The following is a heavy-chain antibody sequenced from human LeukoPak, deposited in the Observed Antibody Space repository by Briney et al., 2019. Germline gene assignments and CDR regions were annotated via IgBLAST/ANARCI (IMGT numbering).Heavy chain of an antibody. J-gene: IGHJ6*03. D-gene: IGHD3-16*01. V-gene: IGHV1-18*01. CDR2: ISAYNGNT. Sequence: ASVKLFCKSSGYTFTSYGISWVRQAPGQGLEWMGWISAYNGNTNYAQKLQGRVTMTTDKSTNTAYMELRSLRSDDTAVYYCAREWGDYYMDVWGKETTVTVSS. CDR3: AREWGDYYMDV. CDR1: GYTFTSYG.